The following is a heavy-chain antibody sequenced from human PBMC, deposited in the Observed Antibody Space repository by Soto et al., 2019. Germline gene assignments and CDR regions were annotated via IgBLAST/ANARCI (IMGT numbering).Heavy chain of an antibody. V-gene: IGHV4-4*02. CDR3: AKLDGGGY. J-gene: IGHJ4*02. CDR1: GGSISSNNW. D-gene: IGHD2-15*01. CDR2: IYHDGST. Sequence: QVQLQESGPGLVKPSGTLSLTCAVSGGSISSNNWWSWFRQPPGKGLEWIGEIYHDGSTNYNPSLKSLGTISVDKSKSHFALKLSSVTAADTAVYYCAKLDGGGYWGQGTLVTVSS.